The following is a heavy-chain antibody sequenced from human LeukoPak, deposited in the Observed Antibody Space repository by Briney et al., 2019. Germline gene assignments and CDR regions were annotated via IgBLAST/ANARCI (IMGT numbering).Heavy chain of an antibody. J-gene: IGHJ4*02. Sequence: GESLKISCKGSGYSFTNYWIGWVRQMPGKGLEWMGIIYPGDSDTGYSPSFQGRVTISADKSISTAYLQWSSLKASDTAMYYCASYYYDSSGHEDYWGQGTLVTVSS. CDR3: ASYYYDSSGHEDY. CDR1: GYSFTNYW. V-gene: IGHV5-51*01. CDR2: IYPGDSDT. D-gene: IGHD3-22*01.